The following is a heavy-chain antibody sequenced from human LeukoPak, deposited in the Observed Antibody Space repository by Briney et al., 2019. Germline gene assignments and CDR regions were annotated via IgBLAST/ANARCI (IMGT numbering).Heavy chain of an antibody. CDR3: AKLLGRVPDGAFDY. V-gene: IGHV3-23*01. Sequence: GGSLRLSCAASGFTFSTYGMSWVRQAPGKGLEWVSSISDDGVSTWYADSVKGRFTISRDNSKNTLYLQMNSLRVEDTAVYYCAKLLGRVPDGAFDYWGQGTQVPVSS. CDR1: GFTFSTYG. J-gene: IGHJ4*02. D-gene: IGHD1-1*01. CDR2: ISDDGVST.